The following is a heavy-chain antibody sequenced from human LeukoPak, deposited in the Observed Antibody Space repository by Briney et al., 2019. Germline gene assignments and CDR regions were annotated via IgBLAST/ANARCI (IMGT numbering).Heavy chain of an antibody. CDR3: ARDRGYYTDY. J-gene: IGHJ4*02. CDR2: IYYSGST. V-gene: IGHV4-39*02. Sequence: SETLSLTCAVSGGSISSSSYYWGWIRQPPGKGLEWIGSIYYSGSTYYNPSLKSRVTISVDTSKNQFSLKLSPVTAADTAVYYCARDRGYYTDYWGQGTLVTVSS. CDR1: GGSISSSSYY. D-gene: IGHD2-15*01.